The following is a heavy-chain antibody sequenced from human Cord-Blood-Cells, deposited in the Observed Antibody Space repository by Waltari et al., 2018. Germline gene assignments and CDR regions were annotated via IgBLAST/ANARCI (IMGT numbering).Heavy chain of an antibody. CDR2: IYYSGST. Sequence: QLQLQESGPGLVKPSETRSLTCTVSGGSISSSSYYWGWIRQPPGKGLEWFGSIYYSGSTYYNPSLKSRVTISVDTSKNQFSLKLSSVTAADTAVYYCARQGVTMVRRTFDPWGQGTLVTVSS. CDR1: GGSISSSSYY. J-gene: IGHJ5*02. CDR3: ARQGVTMVRRTFDP. V-gene: IGHV4-39*01. D-gene: IGHD3-10*01.